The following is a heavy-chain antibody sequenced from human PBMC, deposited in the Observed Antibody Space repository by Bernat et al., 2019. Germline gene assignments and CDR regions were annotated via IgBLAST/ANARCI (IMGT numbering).Heavy chain of an antibody. D-gene: IGHD2-15*01. J-gene: IGHJ2*01. CDR2: ISGSGGST. CDR3: AKDRVYCSGGSCKSYWYFDL. CDR1: GFTFSSYA. Sequence: EVQLLESGGGLVQPGGSLRLSCAASGFTFSSYAMSWVRQAPGKGLEWVSAISGSGGSTYYADPVKGRFTISRDNSKNTLYLQMNSLRAEDTAVYYCAKDRVYCSGGSCKSYWYFDLWGRGTLVTVSS. V-gene: IGHV3-23*01.